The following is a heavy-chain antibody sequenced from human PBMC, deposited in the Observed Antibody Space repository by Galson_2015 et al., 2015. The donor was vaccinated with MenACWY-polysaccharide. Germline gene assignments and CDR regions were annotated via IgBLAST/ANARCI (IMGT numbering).Heavy chain of an antibody. CDR2: IYHSGST. D-gene: IGHD2-15*01. Sequence: QVQLQESGPGLVKPSETLSLTCTVSGGSISSYYWTWLRQPPGKGLEWIGYIYHSGSTNYNPSRKSRVTISLDTSRNQFALKLSSVTAADTAVYYCARRVAVNPKYCFDYWGQGLLVTVAS. V-gene: IGHV4-59*01. CDR1: GGSISSYY. J-gene: IGHJ4*02. CDR3: ARRVAVNPKYCFDY.